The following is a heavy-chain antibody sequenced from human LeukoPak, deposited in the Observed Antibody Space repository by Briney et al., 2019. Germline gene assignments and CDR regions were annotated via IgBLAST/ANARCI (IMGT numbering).Heavy chain of an antibody. J-gene: IGHJ5*02. V-gene: IGHV1-2*02. CDR3: ARGPSILTGYYRLHNWFDP. Sequence: GASVKVSCKASGYTFTGYYMHWVRQAPGQGLEWMGWINPNSGGTNYAQKFQGRVTMTRDTSISTAYMELSRLRSDDTAVYYCARGPSILTGYYRLHNWFDPWGQGTLVTVSS. CDR1: GYTFTGYY. D-gene: IGHD3-9*01. CDR2: INPNSGGT.